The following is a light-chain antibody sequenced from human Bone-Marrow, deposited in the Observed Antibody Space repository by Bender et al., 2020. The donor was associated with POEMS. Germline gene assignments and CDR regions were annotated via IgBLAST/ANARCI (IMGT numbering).Light chain of an antibody. J-gene: IGLJ3*02. V-gene: IGLV1-44*01. CDR1: SSNIGAHA. CDR3: AVWDDSLNGWV. Sequence: QSVLTQPPSASGTPGQRVTISCSGGSSNIGAHAVNWYQHLPGTAPRLRIYSSNRRPSEVPDRFSGSRSGTSASLAISWLQSEDEADYYCAVWDDSLNGWVFGGGAKLTVL. CDR2: SSN.